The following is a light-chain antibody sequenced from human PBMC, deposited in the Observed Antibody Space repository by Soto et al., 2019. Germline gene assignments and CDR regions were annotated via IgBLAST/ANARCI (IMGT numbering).Light chain of an antibody. CDR2: DVT. CDR1: SSDVGAYNY. J-gene: IGLJ2*01. CDR3: SSYTGSDNLV. Sequence: QSALTQPPSASGSPGQSVTISCTGTSSDVGAYNYVSWYQKHPGKAPKLMIYDVTTRPSGVPDRFSGSKSGNTASLTVSGLQAEDEADYFCSSYTGSDNLVFGGGTKLTV. V-gene: IGLV2-8*01.